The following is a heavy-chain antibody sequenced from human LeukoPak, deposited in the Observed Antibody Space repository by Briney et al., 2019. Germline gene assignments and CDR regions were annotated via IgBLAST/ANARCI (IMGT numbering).Heavy chain of an antibody. CDR1: GFTFSSYS. D-gene: IGHD6-13*01. J-gene: IGHJ6*02. V-gene: IGHV3-21*01. CDR3: ARDMIAAADYYGMDV. Sequence: GGSLRLSCAASGFTFSSYSMNWVRQAPGKGLQWVSSISSSSSYIYYADSVKGRFTISRDNAKNSLYLQMNSLRAEDTAVYYCARDMIAAADYYGMDVWGQGTTVTVSS. CDR2: ISSSSSYI.